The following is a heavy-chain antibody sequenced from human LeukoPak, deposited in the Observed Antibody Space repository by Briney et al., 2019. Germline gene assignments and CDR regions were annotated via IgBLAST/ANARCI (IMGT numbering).Heavy chain of an antibody. CDR3: ARDGCGGRTSCPPAF. CDR2: IYHSGST. D-gene: IGHD2-2*01. V-gene: IGHV4-4*02. Sequence: SETLSLTCAVSGGSISSSNWWSWVRQPPGKGLEWIGEIYHSGSTNYSPSLKSRVTISVDKSKNQFSLKLSSVTAADTAVYYCARDGCGGRTSCPPAFWGQGTLVTVSS. J-gene: IGHJ4*02. CDR1: GGSISSSNW.